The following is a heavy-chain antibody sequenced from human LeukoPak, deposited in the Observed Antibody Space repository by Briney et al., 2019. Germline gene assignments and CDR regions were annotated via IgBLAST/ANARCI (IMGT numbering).Heavy chain of an antibody. D-gene: IGHD1-14*01. CDR2: IRYHGSDK. CDR3: ARPTVTTDPFDY. J-gene: IGHJ4*02. CDR1: GFTFSSYG. V-gene: IGHV3-33*08. Sequence: GGSLRLSCAASGFTFSSYGMHWVRQAPGKGLEWVAFIRYHGSDKYYADSVKDRFTISRDNSKNTLYLQMNSLRAEDTAVYYCARPTVTTDPFDYWGQGTLVTVSS.